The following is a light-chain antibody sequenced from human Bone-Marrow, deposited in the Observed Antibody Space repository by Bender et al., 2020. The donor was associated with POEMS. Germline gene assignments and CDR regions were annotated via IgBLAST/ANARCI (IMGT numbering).Light chain of an antibody. CDR3: CSYAGTYTFAV. Sequence: QSAPTQPASVSGSPEQSITISCTGTAYDVGDGDYVSWYQHRPGRAPKLILYDVSERPSGVPDRFSGSKSGNTASLTISGLQAEDEAHYYCCSYAGTYTFAVFGGGTKLTVL. CDR2: DVS. V-gene: IGLV2-11*01. CDR1: AYDVGDGDY. J-gene: IGLJ3*02.